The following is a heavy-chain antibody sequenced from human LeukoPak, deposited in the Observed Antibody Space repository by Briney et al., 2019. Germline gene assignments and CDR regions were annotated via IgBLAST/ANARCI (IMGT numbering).Heavy chain of an antibody. CDR1: GFTFSSNW. D-gene: IGHD3-16*01. CDR3: ARGGSRYDY. Sequence: GGYLRLSCAASGFTFSSNWMSWVRQAPGKGLEWVANIKQDGSEKYYVDSVKGRFTISRDNAKNSLYLQMSSLRAEDTAVYYCARGGSRYDYWGQGTLVTVSS. V-gene: IGHV3-7*03. J-gene: IGHJ4*02. CDR2: IKQDGSEK.